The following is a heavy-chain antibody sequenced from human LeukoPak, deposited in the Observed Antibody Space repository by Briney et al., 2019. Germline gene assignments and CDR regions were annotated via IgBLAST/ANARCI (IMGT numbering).Heavy chain of an antibody. J-gene: IGHJ4*02. V-gene: IGHV4-39*01. CDR3: ARHAGGISATGTRPFDD. D-gene: IGHD6-13*01. CDR1: GASFSSSTYY. CDR2: IYYSGST. Sequence: SETLSLTCTVSGASFSSSTYYWGWIRPPPGKGLEWIGSIYYSGSTYYNPSLKSRVTMSVDTSKNQFSLKLSSVTAADTAVYYCARHAGGISATGTRPFDDWGQGTLVTVSS.